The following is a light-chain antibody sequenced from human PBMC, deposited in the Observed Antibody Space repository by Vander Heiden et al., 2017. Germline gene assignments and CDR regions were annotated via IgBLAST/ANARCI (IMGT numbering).Light chain of an antibody. CDR2: LGS. CDR3: MQALQIMYT. CDR1: QSLLHSNGYNS. V-gene: IGKV2-28*01. J-gene: IGKJ2*01. Sequence: DIVMTQSPPSLPVTPGAPPSISCTSSQSLLHSNGYNSSDWYPQKPGRFPQLLIYLGSNRASGVPDRFSGSSSGTNFTLKISRVEAEDVGVYYCMQALQIMYTFGQGTKLEIK.